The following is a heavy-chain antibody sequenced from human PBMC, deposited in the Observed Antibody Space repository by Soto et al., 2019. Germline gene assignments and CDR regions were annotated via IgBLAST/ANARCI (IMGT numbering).Heavy chain of an antibody. CDR2: IYYSGST. J-gene: IGHJ6*02. CDR3: ARDTMVRGVIMSYDYGMDV. D-gene: IGHD3-10*01. V-gene: IGHV4-59*01. Sequence: SETLSLTCTVSGGSISSYYWSWIRQPPGKXLEWIGYIYYSGSTNYNPSLKSRVTISVDTSKNQFSLKLSSVTAADTAVYYCARDTMVRGVIMSYDYGMDVWGQGTTVTVSS. CDR1: GGSISSYY.